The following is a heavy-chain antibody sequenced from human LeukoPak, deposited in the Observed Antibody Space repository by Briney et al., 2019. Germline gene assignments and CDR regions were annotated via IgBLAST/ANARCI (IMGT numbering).Heavy chain of an antibody. CDR1: GFTDRSNY. CDR2: IYSGGST. V-gene: IGHV3-53*01. CDR3: ARESNYYDSTDV. J-gene: IGHJ6*04. D-gene: IGHD3-22*01. Sequence: PGGSLSLSCAASGFTDRSNYMSWVRQAPGKGLEWVSVIYSGGSTYYADSVKGRFTISRDNSKNTLYLQMNSLRAEDTAVYYCARESNYYDSTDVWGKGTTVTVSS.